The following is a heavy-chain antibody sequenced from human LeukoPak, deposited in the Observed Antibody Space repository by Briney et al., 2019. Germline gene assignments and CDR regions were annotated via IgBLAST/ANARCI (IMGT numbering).Heavy chain of an antibody. V-gene: IGHV4-61*01. CDR3: ARERYHADRSGYWYRFDY. D-gene: IGHD3-22*01. CDR1: GGSISSDSISSSY. CDR2: IYYSGKT. J-gene: IGHJ4*02. Sequence: SETLSLTCTVSGGSISSDSISSSYWNWIRQPPGKGLEWIANIYYSGKTNYNPSLKSRVTISVDTSKNQFSLKLSSVTTADTAVYYCARERYHADRSGYWYRFDYWGQGTPVTVSS.